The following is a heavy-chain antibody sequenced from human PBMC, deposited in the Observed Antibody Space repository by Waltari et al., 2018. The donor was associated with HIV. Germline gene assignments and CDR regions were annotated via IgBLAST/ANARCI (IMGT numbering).Heavy chain of an antibody. D-gene: IGHD5-12*01. J-gene: IGHJ4*02. CDR2: IYYSGTT. V-gene: IGHV4-59*08. CDR1: GGSINYYY. CDR3: ARHGGMATTFDY. Sequence: QVQLQESGPGLVKPSETLSLTCTVSGGSINYYYWNWIRQPPGKGLKWIGYIYYSGTTNYNPSLESRVTISVDTSKNHFSLNLTSVTAADTAMYYCARHGGMATTFDYWGQGSLVTVSS.